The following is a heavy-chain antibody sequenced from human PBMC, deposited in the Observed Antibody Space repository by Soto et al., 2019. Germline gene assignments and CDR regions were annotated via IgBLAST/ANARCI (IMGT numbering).Heavy chain of an antibody. CDR1: GFTFNTYG. CDR2: IWYDGSTK. V-gene: IGHV3-33*01. Sequence: GGSLRLSCAASGFTFNTYGMHWVRQAPGKGLQWVAVIWYDGSTKYYADSVRGRFTVSRDNSKNTLYLQMNSLRDEDTAVYYCARIDCTGDNCNPYYHYGMDVWGQGTTVPVSS. CDR3: ARIDCTGDNCNPYYHYGMDV. J-gene: IGHJ6*02. D-gene: IGHD2-8*02.